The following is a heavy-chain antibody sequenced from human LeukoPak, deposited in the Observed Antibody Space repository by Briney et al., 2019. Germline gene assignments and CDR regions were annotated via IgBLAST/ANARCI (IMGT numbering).Heavy chain of an antibody. V-gene: IGHV6-1*01. J-gene: IGHJ4*02. CDR1: GDSVSSNGAS. D-gene: IGHD3-3*01. CDR3: GRETDFGVVTN. Sequence: SQTLSLTCAISGDSVSSNGASWNWIRQSPSRGLEWLGRTYYRSQQWHSDYAPSVKGRITLDPDTSKNQFSLQLNSMTPKDTAVYYCGRETDFGVVTNWGQGTLVTVSS. CDR2: TYYRSQQWHS.